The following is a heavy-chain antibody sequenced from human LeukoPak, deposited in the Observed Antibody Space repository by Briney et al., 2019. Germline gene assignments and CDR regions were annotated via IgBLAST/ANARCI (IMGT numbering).Heavy chain of an antibody. CDR1: GFTFSDYY. CDR2: ISSSGSTI. CDR3: ARDRYDYVWGSYRFDY. Sequence: PGGSLRLSCAASGFTFSDYYMSWIRQAPGKGLEWVSYISSSGSTIYYADSVKGRFTISRDNAKNSLYLQMNSLRAEDTAVYYCARDRYDYVWGSYRFDYWGQGTLVTVSS. V-gene: IGHV3-11*04. D-gene: IGHD3-16*02. J-gene: IGHJ4*02.